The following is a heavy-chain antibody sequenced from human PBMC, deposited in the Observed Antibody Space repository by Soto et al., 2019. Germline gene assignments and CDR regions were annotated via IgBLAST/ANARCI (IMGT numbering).Heavy chain of an antibody. CDR1: GFTLTNNG. D-gene: IGHD2-21*01. V-gene: IGHV3-30*18. CDR2: ISSDGSSK. J-gene: IGHJ5*02. CDR3: VKGSVWTWFDP. Sequence: QVQLLESGGGVVQPGRSLRLSCVASGFTLTNNGMHWVRQAPGQGLEWVAVISSDGSSKYYGDSVRGRFTISRDNSKNTIYLQLSTLRADDMARYYCVKGSVWTWFDPWGQGTLVTVSS.